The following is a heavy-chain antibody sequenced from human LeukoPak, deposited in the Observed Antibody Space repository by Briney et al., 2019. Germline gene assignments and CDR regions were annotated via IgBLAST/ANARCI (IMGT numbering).Heavy chain of an antibody. CDR3: ARRAGAAAFDY. CDR1: GGSFSGYD. D-gene: IGHD6-13*01. Sequence: SETLSLTCAVYGGSFSGYDWSWIRQPPGKGLEWIGEINHSGSTNYNPSLKSRVTISIDTSKNQFSLKLSSVTAADTAVYYCARRAGAAAFDYWGQGTLVTVSS. V-gene: IGHV4-34*01. J-gene: IGHJ4*02. CDR2: INHSGST.